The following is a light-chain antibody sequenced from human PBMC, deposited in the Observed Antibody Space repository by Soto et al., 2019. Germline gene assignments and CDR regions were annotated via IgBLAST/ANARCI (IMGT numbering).Light chain of an antibody. CDR2: GAS. CDR3: QQYDNSPIT. Sequence: EIVLTQSPGTLSLSPGERATLSFRASQSVSSSYLAWYQQKPGQAPRLLIYGASSRATGIPDRFSGSGSGTDFTLTISGLDPEDFAVYYCQQYDNSPITFGQGTRLEIK. J-gene: IGKJ5*01. CDR1: QSVSSSY. V-gene: IGKV3-20*01.